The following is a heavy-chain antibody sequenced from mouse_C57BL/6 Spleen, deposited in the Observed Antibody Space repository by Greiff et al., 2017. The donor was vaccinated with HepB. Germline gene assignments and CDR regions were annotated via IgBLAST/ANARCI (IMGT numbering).Heavy chain of an antibody. CDR1: GFNIKDYY. D-gene: IGHD3-2*02. V-gene: IGHV14-2*01. CDR3: ARRDSSGAFDY. Sequence: EVKLMESGAELVKPGASVKLSCTASGFNIKDYYMHWVKQRTEQGLEWIGRIDPEDGETKYAPKFQGKATITADTSSNTAYLQLSSLTSEDTAVYYGARRDSSGAFDYWCQGTTLTVSS. J-gene: IGHJ2*01. CDR2: IDPEDGET.